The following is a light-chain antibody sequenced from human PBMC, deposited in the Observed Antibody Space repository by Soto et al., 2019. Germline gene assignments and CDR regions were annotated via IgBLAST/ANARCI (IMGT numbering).Light chain of an antibody. CDR3: QQYNNCPWT. CDR2: GAS. Sequence: EIVMTQSPATLSVSPGERATLSCRASQTVSRNLAWYQQKPGQAPRLLIQGASTRATGVPARFSGSGSGTEFTLTVSSLQAEDFAVYFCQQYNNCPWTFGQGTKVEIK. CDR1: QTVSRN. J-gene: IGKJ1*01. V-gene: IGKV3-15*01.